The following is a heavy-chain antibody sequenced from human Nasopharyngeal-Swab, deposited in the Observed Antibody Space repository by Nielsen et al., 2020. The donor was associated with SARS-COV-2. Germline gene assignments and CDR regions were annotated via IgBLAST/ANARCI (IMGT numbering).Heavy chain of an antibody. CDR2: ISYDGSNK. J-gene: IGHJ4*02. V-gene: IGHV3-30*18. CDR3: AKEGLLRGYSYGYLGDY. CDR1: GFTFSSYA. D-gene: IGHD5-18*01. Sequence: GGSLRLSCAASGFTFSSYAMSWVRQAPGKGLEWVAVISYDGSNKYYADSVKGRFTISRDNSKNTLYLQMNSLRAEDTAVYYCAKEGLLRGYSYGYLGDYWGQGTLVTVSS.